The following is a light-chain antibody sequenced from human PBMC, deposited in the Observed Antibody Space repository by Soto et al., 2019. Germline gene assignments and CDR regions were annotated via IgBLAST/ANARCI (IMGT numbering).Light chain of an antibody. CDR2: DAS. Sequence: ESVLTQSPATLSLSPGERATLYCRASQSVSSYLAWYQQKPGQAPRLLIFDASNRATGIPARFSGSGSGTDFTLTFSSLEPEDFAVYYCQQRSNWPPALTFGGGTKVDIK. V-gene: IGKV3-11*01. CDR3: QQRSNWPPALT. CDR1: QSVSSY. J-gene: IGKJ4*01.